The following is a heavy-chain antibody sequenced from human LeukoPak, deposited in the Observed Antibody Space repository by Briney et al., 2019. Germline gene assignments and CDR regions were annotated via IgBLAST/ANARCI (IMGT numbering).Heavy chain of an antibody. CDR3: ARDHGWLQSPGVFDY. Sequence: GGSLRLSCAASGFTFSSYSMNWVRQAPGKGLEWVSYISSSSSTIYYADSVKGRFTISRDNAKNSLYLQMNSLRDEDTAVYYCARDHGWLQSPGVFDYWGQGTLVTVSS. V-gene: IGHV3-48*02. J-gene: IGHJ4*02. CDR2: ISSSSSTI. CDR1: GFTFSSYS. D-gene: IGHD5-24*01.